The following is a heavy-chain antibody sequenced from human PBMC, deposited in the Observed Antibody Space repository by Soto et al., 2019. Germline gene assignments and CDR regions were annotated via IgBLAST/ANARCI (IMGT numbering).Heavy chain of an antibody. Sequence: QVQLVQSGAEVKKPGASVKVSCKASGNPLTTMGWSGCGRPLGKGLNGWEWISTYNGNTRYAERLQGRVTMTTDTTTNTAYMELRNLRSDDTAVYYCARGPTDYYDNSANYFLDYWGQGTLVTVSS. CDR3: ARGPTDYYDNSANYFLDY. J-gene: IGHJ4*02. V-gene: IGHV1-18*01. CDR1: GNPLTTMG. D-gene: IGHD3-22*01. CDR2: ISTYNGNT.